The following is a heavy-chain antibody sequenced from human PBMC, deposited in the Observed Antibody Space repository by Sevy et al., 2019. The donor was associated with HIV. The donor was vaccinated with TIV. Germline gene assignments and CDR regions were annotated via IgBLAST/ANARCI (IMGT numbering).Heavy chain of an antibody. Sequence: SETLSLTCTVSGGSISSYYWSWIRQPPGKGLEWIGYIYYSGSTNYNPSLKSRVTISVDTSKNQFSLRLSSVPAADTAVYYCARGRTMVRGVLDYWGQGTLVTVSS. CDR2: IYYSGST. J-gene: IGHJ4*02. CDR3: ARGRTMVRGVLDY. CDR1: GGSISSYY. V-gene: IGHV4-59*01. D-gene: IGHD3-10*01.